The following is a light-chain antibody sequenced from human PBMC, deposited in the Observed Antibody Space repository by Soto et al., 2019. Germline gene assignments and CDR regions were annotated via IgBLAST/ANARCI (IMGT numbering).Light chain of an antibody. CDR2: LEGSGSY. Sequence: QSVLTQSSSASASLGSSVKLTCTLSSGHSSYIIAWHQQQPGKAPRYLMKLEGSGSYNKGSGVPDRFSGSSSGADRYLTISNLQSEDEADYYCLVSAGGAFVFGAGTKLTVL. V-gene: IGLV4-60*03. CDR3: LVSAGGAFV. CDR1: SGHSSYI. J-gene: IGLJ1*01.